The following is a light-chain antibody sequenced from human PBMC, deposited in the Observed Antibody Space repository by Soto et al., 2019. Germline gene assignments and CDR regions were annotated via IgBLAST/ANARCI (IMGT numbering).Light chain of an antibody. CDR3: QQYYSLPPLT. CDR2: DAS. V-gene: IGKV1-33*01. J-gene: IGKJ5*01. CDR1: QDISNY. Sequence: DIQMTQSPSSLSASVGDRVTLTCQASQDISNYLNWYQQKPGNAPKLLIYDASTMETAVTSRFSGSRSATKFTSPTISLQPEDNATYYCQQYYSLPPLTFGDGTQLEIK.